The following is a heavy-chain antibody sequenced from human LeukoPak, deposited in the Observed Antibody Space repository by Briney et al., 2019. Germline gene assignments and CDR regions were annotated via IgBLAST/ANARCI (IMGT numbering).Heavy chain of an antibody. D-gene: IGHD2-2*01. Sequence: GGSLRLSCAASGFTFSSYGMHWVRQAPGKGLEWVAVIWYDGSNKYYADSVKGRFTISRDNSKNTLYLQMNSLRAEDTAVYYCARDLRGIVVVPAAILDYWGQGTLVTVSS. V-gene: IGHV3-33*01. CDR1: GFTFSSYG. CDR2: IWYDGSNK. J-gene: IGHJ4*02. CDR3: ARDLRGIVVVPAAILDY.